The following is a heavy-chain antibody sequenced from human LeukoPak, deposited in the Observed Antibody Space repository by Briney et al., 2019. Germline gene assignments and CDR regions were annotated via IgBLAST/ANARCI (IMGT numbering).Heavy chain of an antibody. J-gene: IGHJ4*02. CDR1: GGSISSGSYY. CDR2: IYTSGST. V-gene: IGHV4-61*02. CDR3: ARIGGGWSVGYPDY. Sequence: SETLSLTCTVSGGSISSGSYYWSWIRQPAGKGLEWIGRIYTSGSTNYNPSLKSRVTMSVDTSKNQFSLKLSSVTAADTAVYYCARIGGGWSVGYPDYWGQGTLVTVSS. D-gene: IGHD1-26*01.